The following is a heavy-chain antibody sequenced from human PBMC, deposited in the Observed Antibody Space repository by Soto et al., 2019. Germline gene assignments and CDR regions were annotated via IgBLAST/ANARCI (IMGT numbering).Heavy chain of an antibody. CDR1: GFTFSDYY. D-gene: IGHD3-16*02. Sequence: QVQLVESGGGLVKPGGSLRLSCAASGFTFSDYYMSWIRQAPGKGLEWVSYISSSGSTIYYADSVKGRFTISRDNANKSFYLQMNSLRAEDPAVYYCARGPYDYVWGSDPPHFDYWGQGTLVTVSS. J-gene: IGHJ4*02. CDR3: ARGPYDYVWGSDPPHFDY. V-gene: IGHV3-11*01. CDR2: ISSSGSTI.